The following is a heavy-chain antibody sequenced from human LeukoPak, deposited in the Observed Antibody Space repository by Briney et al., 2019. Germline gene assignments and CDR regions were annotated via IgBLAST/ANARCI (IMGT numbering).Heavy chain of an antibody. CDR1: GFTFSSFA. CDR3: ARSFFYGSGSYSLYYFDY. J-gene: IGHJ4*02. CDR2: ISGGGSST. D-gene: IGHD3-10*01. V-gene: IGHV3-23*01. Sequence: PGGCLRLSCAASGFTFSSFAMSWVRQAPGKGLEWVSTISGGGSSTYYADSVKGRFTISRDNSKNTLHLHMISLRAEDTAVYYCARSFFYGSGSYSLYYFDYWGQGTLVTVSS.